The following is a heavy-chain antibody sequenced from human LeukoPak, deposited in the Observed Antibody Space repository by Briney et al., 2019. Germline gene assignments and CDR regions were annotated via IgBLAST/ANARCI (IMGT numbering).Heavy chain of an antibody. CDR3: ARANWNYFWD. CDR2: INHSGST. J-gene: IGHJ4*02. D-gene: IGHD1-7*01. CDR1: GGSFSGYY. Sequence: PSETLSLTCAVYGGSFSGYYWSWIRQPPGKGLEWIGEINHSGSTNYNPSLKSRVTISVDTSKNQFSLKLSSVTAADTAVYYCARANWNYFWDWGQGTLVTVSS. V-gene: IGHV4-34*01.